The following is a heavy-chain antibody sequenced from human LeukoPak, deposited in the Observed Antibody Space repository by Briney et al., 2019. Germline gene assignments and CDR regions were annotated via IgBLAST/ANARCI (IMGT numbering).Heavy chain of an antibody. CDR2: IYYSGST. V-gene: IGHV4-59*01. CDR3: AKHLDYGDYSWFDP. CDR1: GGSISSYY. J-gene: IGHJ5*02. D-gene: IGHD4-17*01. Sequence: ASETLSLTRTVSGGSISSYYWSWIRQPPGKGLEWIGYIYYSGSTNYNPSLKSRVTISVDTSKNQFSLKLSSVTAADTAVYYCAKHLDYGDYSWFDPWGQGTLVTVSS.